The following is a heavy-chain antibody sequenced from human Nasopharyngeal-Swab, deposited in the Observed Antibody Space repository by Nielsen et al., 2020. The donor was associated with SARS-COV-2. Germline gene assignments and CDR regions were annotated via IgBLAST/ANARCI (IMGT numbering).Heavy chain of an antibody. CDR1: GYTFTSYG. Sequence: ASVKVSCKASGYTFTSYGISWVRQAPGQGLEWMGWISAYNGNTNYAQKLQGRVTMTTDTSTSTAYMELRSLRSDDTAVYYRARDLTWDWNDPDYYYYMDVWGKGTTVTVSS. V-gene: IGHV1-18*01. CDR3: ARDLTWDWNDPDYYYYMDV. J-gene: IGHJ6*03. CDR2: ISAYNGNT. D-gene: IGHD1-1*01.